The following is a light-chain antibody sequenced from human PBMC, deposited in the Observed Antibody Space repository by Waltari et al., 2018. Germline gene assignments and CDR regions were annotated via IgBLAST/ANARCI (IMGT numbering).Light chain of an antibody. V-gene: IGLV1-47*01. J-gene: IGLJ1*01. CDR2: RNN. CDR1: SSNIGSNY. CDR3: ATWDDRLSDYV. Sequence: QSVLTQPPSASGTPGQRVIISCSGSSSNIGSNYVYWYQQLLGTAPKLLVYRNNQRPSGVPARFSGSKSGTSSSLAISGRRSEDEADYYCATWDDRLSDYVFGTGTKVTAL.